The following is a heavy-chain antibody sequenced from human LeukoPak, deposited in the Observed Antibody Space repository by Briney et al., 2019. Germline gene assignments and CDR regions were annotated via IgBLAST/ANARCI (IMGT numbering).Heavy chain of an antibody. V-gene: IGHV4-61*09. CDR1: GGSISSAAYY. J-gene: IGHJ3*01. D-gene: IGHD1-26*01. CDR3: ARQFLVGSTFHAFDL. CDR2: VDSSGNT. Sequence: SETLSLTCTVSGGSISSAAYYWSWLRQSAGNRLEWIGHVDSSGNTNYNPSIESRVTMSVDTSKKQFSLKLTSVTAADMAVYFCARQFLVGSTFHAFDLWGQGTRVTVSS.